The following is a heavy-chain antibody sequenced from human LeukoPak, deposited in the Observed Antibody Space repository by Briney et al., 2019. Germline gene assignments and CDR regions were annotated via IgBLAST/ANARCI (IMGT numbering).Heavy chain of an antibody. Sequence: ASVKVSCKASGYTFTSYAMHWVRQAPGQRLEWMGWINAGNGNTKYSQKFQGRVTITRDTSASTAYMELSSLRSEDTAVYYCARDSCGDCSARYYFDYWGQGTLVTVSS. CDR3: ARDSCGDCSARYYFDY. D-gene: IGHD2-21*02. CDR1: GYTFTSYA. J-gene: IGHJ4*02. V-gene: IGHV1-3*01. CDR2: INAGNGNT.